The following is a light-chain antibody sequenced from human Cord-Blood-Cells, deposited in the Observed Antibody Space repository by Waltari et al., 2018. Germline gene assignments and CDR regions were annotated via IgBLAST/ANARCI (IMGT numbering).Light chain of an antibody. Sequence: QSALTQPPSASGSPGQAVTISCTGTSSDVGGYSYVSWYQQHPGTAPKLMIYEVSKRPSGVPDRFSGYKSGNMASLTVSGHPAEDEADYYCSSYAGSNNFGVFGGGTKLTVL. CDR1: SSDVGGYSY. J-gene: IGLJ2*01. CDR3: SSYAGSNNFGV. V-gene: IGLV2-8*01. CDR2: EVS.